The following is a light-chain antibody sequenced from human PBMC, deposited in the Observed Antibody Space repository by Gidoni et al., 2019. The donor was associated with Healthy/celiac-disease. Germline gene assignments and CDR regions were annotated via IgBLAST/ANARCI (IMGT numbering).Light chain of an antibody. CDR2: DAS. CDR1: QSVSSY. Sequence: EIVLPQSPATLSLSPGERATLSCRASQSVSSYLAWYQHKPCQAPRLLIYDASNRATGSPARFSGSGSGTDFTLTNSSLEPEDFAVYYCQQRSNWPPTFXGXTKVEIK. J-gene: IGKJ4*01. CDR3: QQRSNWPPT. V-gene: IGKV3-11*01.